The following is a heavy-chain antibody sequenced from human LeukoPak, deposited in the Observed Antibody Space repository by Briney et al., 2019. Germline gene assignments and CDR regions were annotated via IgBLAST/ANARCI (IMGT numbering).Heavy chain of an antibody. CDR3: ARGPGGGVVIVP. CDR1: GDSVSRSSYY. V-gene: IGHV3-21*01. Sequence: ETLSLTCTVSGDSVSRSSYYWDWIRQAPGKGLEWVSSISSSSSYIYYADSVKGRFTISRDNAKNSLYLQMNSLRAEDTAVYYCARGPGGGVVIVPWGQGTLVTVSS. D-gene: IGHD4-23*01. J-gene: IGHJ5*02. CDR2: ISSSSSYI.